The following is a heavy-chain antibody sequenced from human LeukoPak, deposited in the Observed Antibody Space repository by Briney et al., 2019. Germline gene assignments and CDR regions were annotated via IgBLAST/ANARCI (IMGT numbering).Heavy chain of an antibody. Sequence: SETLSLTCTVSGGSISSGDYYWSWIRQPPGKGLEWLGYIYYSGSTYYNPSLKSRVTISVDTSKNQFSLKLSSVTAADTAVYYCARGIVVVTTYYFDYWGQGTLVTVSS. V-gene: IGHV4-30-4*01. CDR3: ARGIVVVTTYYFDY. D-gene: IGHD3-22*01. CDR2: IYYSGST. CDR1: GGSISSGDYY. J-gene: IGHJ4*02.